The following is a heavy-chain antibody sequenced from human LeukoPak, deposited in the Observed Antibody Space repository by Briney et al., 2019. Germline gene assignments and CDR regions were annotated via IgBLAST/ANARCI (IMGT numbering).Heavy chain of an antibody. V-gene: IGHV4-4*07. CDR1: GGSISHYF. J-gene: IGHJ5*01. D-gene: IGHD2-8*02. CDR2: ISNNGRS. CDR3: ARAPCAGSCHDDS. Sequence: SETLSLTCTVSGGSISHYFWSWIRQPAGQGPEWIGRISNNGRSSYNPSLKSRLTISIDTSKNQFFLKLDSVSAADTAVYYCARAPCAGSCHDDSWGQGTLVTVSS.